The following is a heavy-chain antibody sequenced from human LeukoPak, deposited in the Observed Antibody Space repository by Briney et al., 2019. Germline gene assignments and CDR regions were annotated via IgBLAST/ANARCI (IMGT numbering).Heavy chain of an antibody. CDR1: GFTFSNYA. V-gene: IGHV3-23*01. Sequence: GGSLRLSCAASGFTFSNYAMSWVGQAPGKGLEWGSAISGSDGSTYYADSVKGRFTISRDNSKNTLYLQMNSLRAEDTAVYYCAKSPIAVAGTADYFDYWGQGTLVTVSS. CDR3: AKSPIAVAGTADYFDY. CDR2: ISGSDGST. D-gene: IGHD6-19*01. J-gene: IGHJ4*02.